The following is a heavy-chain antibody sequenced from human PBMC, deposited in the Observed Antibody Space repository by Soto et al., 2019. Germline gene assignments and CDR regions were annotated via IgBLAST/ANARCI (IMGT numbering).Heavy chain of an antibody. D-gene: IGHD1-1*01. Sequence: QVQLQESGPGLVKPSQTLSLTCSVSGVSINSGGYYWSWIGHHPLRGLEWITYIYYTGHTFYNASLKSRVAMSLDTSKNQFSLKLSSVTAADTAVYYCARGSQLERDALDIWGQGTMVTVSS. J-gene: IGHJ3*02. CDR2: IYYTGHT. CDR1: GVSINSGGYY. V-gene: IGHV4-31*03. CDR3: ARGSQLERDALDI.